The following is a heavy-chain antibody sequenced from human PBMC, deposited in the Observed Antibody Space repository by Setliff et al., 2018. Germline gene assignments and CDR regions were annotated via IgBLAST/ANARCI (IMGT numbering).Heavy chain of an antibody. Sequence: PSETLSLTCTVSGGSISSSSYYWGWIRQPPGKGLEWIGSIYYSGSTNYNPSLKSRVTISVGTSKNQFSLKLSSVTAADTAVYYCARVDNFWSGPIDYWGQGTLVTVSS. CDR2: IYYSGST. CDR1: GGSISSSSYY. CDR3: ARVDNFWSGPIDY. J-gene: IGHJ4*02. V-gene: IGHV4-39*07. D-gene: IGHD3-3*01.